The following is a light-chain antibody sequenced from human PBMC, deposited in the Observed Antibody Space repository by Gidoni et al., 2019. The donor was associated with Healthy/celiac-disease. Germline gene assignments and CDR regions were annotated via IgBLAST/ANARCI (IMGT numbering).Light chain of an antibody. CDR3: QQSYSTPQDT. CDR2: AAS. Sequence: DIQMTQSPSSLSASVGDRVTITCRASQSISSYLNWYQQQPGKAPKLLIYAASSLQSGVPSRCSGSGSGTDFTLTISSLQPEDFATDYCQQSYSTPQDTFGQGTKLEIK. CDR1: QSISSY. V-gene: IGKV1-39*01. J-gene: IGKJ2*01.